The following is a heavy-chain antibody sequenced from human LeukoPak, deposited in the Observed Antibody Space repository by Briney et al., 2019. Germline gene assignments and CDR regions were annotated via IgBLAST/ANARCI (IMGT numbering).Heavy chain of an antibody. CDR2: IYYSGST. V-gene: IGHV4-31*03. D-gene: IGHD6-13*01. Sequence: PSETLSLTCTVSGGSISSGGYYWSWIRQHPGKGLEWIGYIYYSGSTYYNPSLKSRVTISVDTSKNQFSLKLSSVTAADTAVYYCARYRRGSSSWPRLDYWGQGTLVTVSS. CDR1: GGSISSGGYY. J-gene: IGHJ4*02. CDR3: ARYRRGSSSWPRLDY.